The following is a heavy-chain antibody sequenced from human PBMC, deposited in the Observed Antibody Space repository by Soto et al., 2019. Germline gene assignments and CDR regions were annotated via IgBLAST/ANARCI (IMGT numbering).Heavy chain of an antibody. V-gene: IGHV3-30*02. J-gene: IGHJ3*02. CDR1: GFTLSTYG. CDR2: MGNDGITT. Sequence: SPRLSCAASGFTLSTYGMHGVRQAPGKGLEWVAVMGNDGITTFYADSVKGRFTISRDNSKNTLFLQMNSLRADDTAVYYCAKEFQWVLHAFGIWGQGTIGTGPS. D-gene: IGHD1-26*01. CDR3: AKEFQWVLHAFGI.